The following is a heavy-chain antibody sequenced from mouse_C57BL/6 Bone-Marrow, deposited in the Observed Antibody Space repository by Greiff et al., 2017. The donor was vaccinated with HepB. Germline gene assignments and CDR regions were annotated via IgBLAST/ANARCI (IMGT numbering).Heavy chain of an antibody. V-gene: IGHV6-6*01. Sequence: EVKVEESGGGLVQPGGSMKLSCAASGFTFSDAWMDWVRQSPEKGLEWVAEIRNKANNHATYYAESVKGRFTISRDDSKSSVYLQMNSLRAEDTGIYYCTRGDSITTASYYFDYWGQGTTLTVSS. J-gene: IGHJ2*01. CDR3: TRGDSITTASYYFDY. D-gene: IGHD1-1*01. CDR1: GFTFSDAW. CDR2: IRNKANNHAT.